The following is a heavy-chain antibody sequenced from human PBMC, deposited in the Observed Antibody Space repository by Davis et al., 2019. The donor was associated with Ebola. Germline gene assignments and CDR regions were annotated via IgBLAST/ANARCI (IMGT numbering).Heavy chain of an antibody. CDR3: AKDLDHIYSSSSGGGMDV. V-gene: IGHV3-30*18. J-gene: IGHJ6*02. D-gene: IGHD6-6*01. Sequence: PGESLKISCAASGFTFSSYGMHWVRQAPGKGLEWVAVISYDGSNKYYADSVKGRFTISRDNSKNTLYLQMNSLRAEDTAVYYCAKDLDHIYSSSSGGGMDVWGQGTTVTVSS. CDR1: GFTFSSYG. CDR2: ISYDGSNK.